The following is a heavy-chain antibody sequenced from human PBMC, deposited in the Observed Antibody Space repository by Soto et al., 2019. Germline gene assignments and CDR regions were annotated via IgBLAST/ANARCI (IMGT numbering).Heavy chain of an antibody. CDR3: AKGRQPFIVVVVAASEAFDP. Sequence: GGSLRLSCAASGFTFSSYGMHWVRQAPGKGLEWVAVISYDGSNKYYADSVKGRFTISRDNSKNTLYLQMNSLRAEDTAVYYCAKGRQPFIVVVVAASEAFDPWGQGTPVTVSS. CDR2: ISYDGSNK. CDR1: GFTFSSYG. V-gene: IGHV3-30*18. J-gene: IGHJ5*02. D-gene: IGHD2-15*01.